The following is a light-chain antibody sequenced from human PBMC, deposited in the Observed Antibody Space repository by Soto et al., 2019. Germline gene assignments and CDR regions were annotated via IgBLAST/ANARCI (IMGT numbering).Light chain of an antibody. Sequence: YELTQSPSVSVAPGQTVSITCGGYNIGSKSVHWYQQKPGQAPVLVVYDDSDRRSGIPERFSGSNSGNTATLTITRVEAGDEADYHCLVWDSRSEHYVFGTGTKVT. V-gene: IGLV3-21*02. CDR2: DDS. CDR1: NIGSKS. J-gene: IGLJ1*01. CDR3: LVWDSRSEHYV.